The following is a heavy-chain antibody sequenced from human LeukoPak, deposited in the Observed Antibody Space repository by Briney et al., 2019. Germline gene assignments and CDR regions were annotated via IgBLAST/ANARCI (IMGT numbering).Heavy chain of an antibody. CDR3: AKASRITIFGVVIPWFDP. D-gene: IGHD3-3*01. Sequence: QAGRSLRLSCAASGFTFSSYAMSWVRQAPGKGLEWVSGISGSAGSTYYADSVKGRFTISRDNSKNTLYLQMNSLRAEDTAVYYCAKASRITIFGVVIPWFDPWGQGTLVTVSS. CDR2: ISGSAGST. V-gene: IGHV3-23*01. J-gene: IGHJ5*02. CDR1: GFTFSSYA.